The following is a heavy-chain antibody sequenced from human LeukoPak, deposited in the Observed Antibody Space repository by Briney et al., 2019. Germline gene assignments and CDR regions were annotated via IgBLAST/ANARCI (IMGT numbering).Heavy chain of an antibody. V-gene: IGHV4-31*03. CDR2: MYYSGST. CDR1: GGSISSGDYY. Sequence: SETLSLTCTVSGGSISSGDYYWSWIRQHPGKGLEWIGYMYYSGSTYYNPSFKSRVTISVDTSKNQFSLKLSSVTAADTAVYYCARDSSSINWFDPWGQGSLVTVSS. J-gene: IGHJ5*02. CDR3: ARDSSSINWFDP. D-gene: IGHD6-6*01.